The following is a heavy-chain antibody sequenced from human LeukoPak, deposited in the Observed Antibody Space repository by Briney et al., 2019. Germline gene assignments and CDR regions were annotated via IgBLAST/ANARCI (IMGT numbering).Heavy chain of an antibody. CDR3: ARGYSSGQYYFEY. D-gene: IGHD6-19*01. CDR1: GGSISSYY. CDR2: IYYSGST. V-gene: IGHV4-59*01. Sequence: SETLSLACTVSGGSISSYYWSWIRQPPGKGLEWIGYIYYSGSTNYNPSLKSRVTISVDTSNNQFSLKLSSVTAADTAVYYCARGYSSGQYYFEYWGQGTLVTVSS. J-gene: IGHJ4*02.